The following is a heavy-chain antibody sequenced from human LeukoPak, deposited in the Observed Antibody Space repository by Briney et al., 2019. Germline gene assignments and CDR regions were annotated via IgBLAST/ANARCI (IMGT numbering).Heavy chain of an antibody. V-gene: IGHV3-23*01. Sequence: GGSLRLSCAASGFTFSSYAMHWVRQAPGKGLERVSAISGSGGSTYYADSVKGRFTISRDNSKNTLYLQMNSLRAEDTAVYYCAKDLYYDFWSGYCVNYWGQGTLVTVSS. CDR2: ISGSGGST. D-gene: IGHD3-3*01. CDR3: AKDLYYDFWSGYCVNY. J-gene: IGHJ4*02. CDR1: GFTFSSYA.